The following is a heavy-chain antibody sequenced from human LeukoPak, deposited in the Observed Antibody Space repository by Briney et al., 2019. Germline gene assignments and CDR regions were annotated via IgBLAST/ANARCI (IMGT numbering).Heavy chain of an antibody. Sequence: GASVKVSCKASGYTFTDYHIHWVRQAPGQGLEWMGWINPYSGGTNFAQKFQGRVSMTRDTSISTAYMELSSLRSDDTAVYYCARDYAISMIIVQEPTLDYWGQGTLVTVSS. J-gene: IGHJ4*02. V-gene: IGHV1-2*02. CDR2: INPYSGGT. D-gene: IGHD3-22*01. CDR1: GYTFTDYH. CDR3: ARDYAISMIIVQEPTLDY.